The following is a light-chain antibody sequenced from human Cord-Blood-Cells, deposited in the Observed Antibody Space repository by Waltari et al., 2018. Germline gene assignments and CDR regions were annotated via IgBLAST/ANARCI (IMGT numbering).Light chain of an antibody. V-gene: IGLV1-47*01. Sequence: QSVLTQPPSASGTPGQRVTISCSGSSSKIGSNYVYWYQQLPGTAPKLLIYRNNRRPSGVPDRFSGSKSGTSASLAISGLRSEDEADYYCAAWDDSLSGRVFGGGTKLTVL. CDR1: SSKIGSNY. CDR2: RNN. CDR3: AAWDDSLSGRV. J-gene: IGLJ2*01.